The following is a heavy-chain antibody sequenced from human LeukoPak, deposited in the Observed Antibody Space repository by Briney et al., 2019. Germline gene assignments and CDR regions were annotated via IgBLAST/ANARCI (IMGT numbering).Heavy chain of an antibody. V-gene: IGHV3-21*01. Sequence: GGSLRLSCAASGFTFSSYSMNWVRQAPGEGLEWVSSISSSSSYIYYADSVKGRFTISRDNAKNSLYLQMNSLRAEDTAVYYCARVQGDMVRGVIIFGYYFDYWGQGTLVTVSS. CDR3: ARVQGDMVRGVIIFGYYFDY. CDR2: ISSSSSYI. D-gene: IGHD3-10*01. J-gene: IGHJ4*02. CDR1: GFTFSSYS.